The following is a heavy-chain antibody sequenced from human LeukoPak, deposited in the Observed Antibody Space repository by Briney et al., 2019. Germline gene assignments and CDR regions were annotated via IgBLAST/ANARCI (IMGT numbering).Heavy chain of an antibody. V-gene: IGHV3-13*01. CDR1: GFTFSSYD. D-gene: IGHD3-10*01. CDR3: AREGHITMVRGVYWYFDL. Sequence: GGSLRLSCAASGFTFSSYDMHWVRQATGKGLEWVSAIGTAGDTYYPGSVKGRFTISRENAKNSLYLQMNSLRAGDTAVYYCAREGHITMVRGVYWYFDLWGRGTLVTVSS. J-gene: IGHJ2*01. CDR2: IGTAGDT.